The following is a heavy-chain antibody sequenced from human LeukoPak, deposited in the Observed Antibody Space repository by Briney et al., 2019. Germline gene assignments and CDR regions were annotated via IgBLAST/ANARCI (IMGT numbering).Heavy chain of an antibody. CDR2: INHSGST. J-gene: IGHJ6*03. D-gene: IGHD3-9*01. CDR1: GGSFSGYY. Sequence: SETLSLTCAVYGGSFSGYYWSWIRQPPGKGLGWIGEINHSGSTNYNPSLKSRVTISVDTSKNQFSLKLSSVTAADTAVYCCASGGPTGYYYYYMDVWGKGTTVTISS. CDR3: ASGGPTGYYYYYMDV. V-gene: IGHV4-34*01.